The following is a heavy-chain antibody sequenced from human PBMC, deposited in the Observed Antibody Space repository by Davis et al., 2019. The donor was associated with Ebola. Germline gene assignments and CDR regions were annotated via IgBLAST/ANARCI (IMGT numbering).Heavy chain of an antibody. Sequence: GESLKISCAASGFTVSSNYMSWVRQAPGKGLEWVSVIYSGGSTYYADSVKGRFTISRDNSKNTLYLQMNSLRAEDTAVYYCARQGRVGATRDLLFDYWGQGTLVTVSS. V-gene: IGHV3-53*01. D-gene: IGHD1-26*01. CDR2: IYSGGST. CDR1: GFTVSSNY. CDR3: ARQGRVGATRDLLFDY. J-gene: IGHJ4*02.